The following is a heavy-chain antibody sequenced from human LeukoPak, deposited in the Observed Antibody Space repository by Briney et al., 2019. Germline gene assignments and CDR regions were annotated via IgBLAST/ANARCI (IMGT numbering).Heavy chain of an antibody. CDR3: ARGGNYSGRRGAFDI. D-gene: IGHD5-12*01. CDR2: IYYSGST. V-gene: IGHV4-31*03. Sequence: SETLSLTCTVSGGSISSGGYFWSWICQHPGKGREWNGYIYYSGSTYYNPSLRSRVTISVDTSKNQFSLKLSSVTAADTAVYYCARGGNYSGRRGAFDIWGQGTMVTVSS. J-gene: IGHJ3*02. CDR1: GGSISSGGYF.